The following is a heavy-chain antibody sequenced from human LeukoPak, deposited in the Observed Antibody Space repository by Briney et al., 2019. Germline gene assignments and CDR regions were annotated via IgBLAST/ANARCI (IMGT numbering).Heavy chain of an antibody. D-gene: IGHD3-22*01. CDR3: ARSTYYYDSSGLLDRYFDY. V-gene: IGHV1-46*01. J-gene: IGHJ4*02. Sequence: ASVKVSCKASGYTFTGYYMHWVRQAPGQGLEWMGIINPSGGSTSYAQKFQGRVTMTRDMSTSTVYMELSSLRSEDTAVYYCARSTYYYDSSGLLDRYFDYWGQGTLVTVSS. CDR1: GYTFTGYY. CDR2: INPSGGST.